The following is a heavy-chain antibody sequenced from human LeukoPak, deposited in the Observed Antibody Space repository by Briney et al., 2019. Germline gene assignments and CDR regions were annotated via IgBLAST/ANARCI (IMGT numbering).Heavy chain of an antibody. V-gene: IGHV3-30*03. CDR3: ARDHGRLRLGESTNWFDP. CDR1: GFTFSSYG. CDR2: ISYDGSNK. Sequence: GGSLRLSCAASGFTFSSYGMHWVRQAPGKGLEWVAVISYDGSNKYYADSVKGRFTISRDNSKNTLYLQMNSLRAEDTAVYYCARDHGRLRLGESTNWFDPWGQGTLVTVSS. J-gene: IGHJ5*02. D-gene: IGHD3-16*01.